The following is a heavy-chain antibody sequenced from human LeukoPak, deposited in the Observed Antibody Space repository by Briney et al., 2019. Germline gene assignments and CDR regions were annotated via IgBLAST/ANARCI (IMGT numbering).Heavy chain of an antibody. CDR2: VYYSGTT. D-gene: IGHD6-19*01. CDR3: ARGTLYSGWSYYFDY. J-gene: IGHJ4*02. V-gene: IGHV4-39*07. Sequence: TSETLSLTCTVSGGSISLSYYYWGWIRQPPGKALEWIGSVYYSGTTSYNPSLKSRVTISVDMSKNHFSLRLSSVTAADTAMYYCARGTLYSGWSYYFDYWGQGSQVTVSS. CDR1: GGSISLSYYY.